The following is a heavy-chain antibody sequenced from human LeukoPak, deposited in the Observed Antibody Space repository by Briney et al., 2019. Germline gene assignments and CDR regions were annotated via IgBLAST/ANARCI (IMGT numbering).Heavy chain of an antibody. V-gene: IGHV3-23*01. Sequence: GGSLRLSCAASGFTFRTYGMSWVRQAPGKGLEWVSGISDSGGTTYYADSVKGRFTISRDNPKNTLHLQMNSLRAEDTAVYYCAKDLKQLANFDYWGQGTLVIVSS. J-gene: IGHJ4*02. CDR2: ISDSGGTT. CDR1: GFTFRTYG. CDR3: AKDLKQLANFDY. D-gene: IGHD6-6*01.